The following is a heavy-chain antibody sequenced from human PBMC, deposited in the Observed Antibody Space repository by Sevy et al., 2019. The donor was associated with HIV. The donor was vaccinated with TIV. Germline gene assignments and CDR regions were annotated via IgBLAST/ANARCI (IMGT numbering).Heavy chain of an antibody. CDR3: AKSDIVGATRGGFDY. Sequence: GGSLRLSCAASGFTFSSHGMHWVRQAPGKGLEWVAVISYDGSNKYYADSVKGRFTISRDNSKNTLYLQMNSLRAEDTAVYYSAKSDIVGATRGGFDYWGQGTLVTVSS. CDR2: ISYDGSNK. J-gene: IGHJ4*02. D-gene: IGHD1-26*01. CDR1: GFTFSSHG. V-gene: IGHV3-30*18.